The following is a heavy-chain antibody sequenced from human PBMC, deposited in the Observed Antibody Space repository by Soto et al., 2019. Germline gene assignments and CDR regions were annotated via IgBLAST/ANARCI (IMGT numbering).Heavy chain of an antibody. V-gene: IGHV1-69*02. CDR3: TIGSWSGEVFDI. CDR2: IIPMLGIA. J-gene: IGHJ3*02. CDR1: GGTFSTYS. Sequence: QVQLVQSGAEVKKPGSSVRVSCKDSGGTFSTYSMFWVRQAPGQGLEWMGRIIPMLGIANYAQRFQDRVTITADKSTANAYMELSSLRSDDTALYYCTIGSWSGEVFDIWGQGTMVTVSS. D-gene: IGHD2-21*01.